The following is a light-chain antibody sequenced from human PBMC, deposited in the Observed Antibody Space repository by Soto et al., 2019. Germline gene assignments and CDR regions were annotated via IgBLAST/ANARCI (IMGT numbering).Light chain of an antibody. CDR2: EVT. CDR1: SCDIGRYNY. V-gene: IGLV2-8*01. Sequence: QSVLAQPPSASGSPGQSVTISCTGTSCDIGRYNYISWYQQHPGKAPKLMIYEVTKRPSGVPDRFSASKSGNTASLTVSGLQAEDEADYYCASYAVSNVIFGGGTKLTVL. CDR3: ASYAVSNVI. J-gene: IGLJ2*01.